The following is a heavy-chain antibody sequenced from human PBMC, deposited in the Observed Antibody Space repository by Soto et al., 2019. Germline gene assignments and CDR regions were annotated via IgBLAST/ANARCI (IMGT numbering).Heavy chain of an antibody. CDR1: GGSISSSSYY. Sequence: PSETLSLTCTVSGGSISSSSYYWGWIRQPPGKGQDWIGSIYYSGSTYYNPSLKSRVTISVDTSKNQFSLKLSSVTAADTAVYYCAGQITYYYDSSGYFKYYFDYWGQGTLVTVSS. CDR2: IYYSGST. J-gene: IGHJ4*02. V-gene: IGHV4-39*01. D-gene: IGHD3-22*01. CDR3: AGQITYYYDSSGYFKYYFDY.